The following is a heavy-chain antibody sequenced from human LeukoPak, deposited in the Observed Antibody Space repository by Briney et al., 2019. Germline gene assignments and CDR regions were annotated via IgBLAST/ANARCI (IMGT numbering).Heavy chain of an antibody. V-gene: IGHV4-39*01. Sequence: SETLSLTCTVSRGSISSSSYYWGWIRQPPGKGLEWIGSIYYSGSTYYNPSLKSRVTISVDTSKNQFSLKLSSVTAADTAVYYCARLFPTLPDYWGQGTLVTVSS. CDR1: RGSISSSSYY. CDR2: IYYSGST. CDR3: ARLFPTLPDY. J-gene: IGHJ4*02.